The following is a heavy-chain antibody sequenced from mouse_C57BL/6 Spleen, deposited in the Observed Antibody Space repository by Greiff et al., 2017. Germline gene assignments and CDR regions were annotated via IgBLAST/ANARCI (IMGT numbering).Heavy chain of an antibody. Sequence: VQLQQSGPELVKPGASVKISCKASGYTFTDYYMNWVKQSHGKSLEWIGDINPNNGGTSYNQKFKGKATLTVDKSSSTAYMELRSLTSEDSAVYYCARSMNGPYYYAMDYWGQGTSVTVSS. J-gene: IGHJ4*01. CDR1: GYTFTDYY. CDR3: ARSMNGPYYYAMDY. V-gene: IGHV1-26*01. CDR2: INPNNGGT. D-gene: IGHD1-1*01.